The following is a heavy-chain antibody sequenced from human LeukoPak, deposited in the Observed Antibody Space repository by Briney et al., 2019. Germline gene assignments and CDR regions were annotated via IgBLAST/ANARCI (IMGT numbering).Heavy chain of an antibody. Sequence: ASVKVSCEASGGTFSSYAISWVRQAPGQGLEWMGGIIPIFGTANYAQKFQGRVTITADKSTSTAYMELSSLRSEDTAVYYCAVVVAAESLYYYYYMDVWGKGTTVTVSS. D-gene: IGHD2-15*01. V-gene: IGHV1-69*06. CDR2: IIPIFGTA. CDR3: AVVVAAESLYYYYYMDV. J-gene: IGHJ6*03. CDR1: GGTFSSYA.